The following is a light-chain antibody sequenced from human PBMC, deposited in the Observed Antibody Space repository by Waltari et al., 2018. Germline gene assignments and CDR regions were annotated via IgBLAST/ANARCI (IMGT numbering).Light chain of an antibody. J-gene: IGLJ1*01. V-gene: IGLV1-44*01. CDR1: SSNIGSRP. CDR3: VAWDVSLSGYV. Sequence: QSVLTQPPSASGTPGPRVPISCSGSSSNIGSRPVNWYQQFPGTTPKLLIHDSNQRPSGVPDRFSGSKSGTSASLAISGLQSEDEADYYCVAWDVSLSGYVFGTGTKVTVL. CDR2: DSN.